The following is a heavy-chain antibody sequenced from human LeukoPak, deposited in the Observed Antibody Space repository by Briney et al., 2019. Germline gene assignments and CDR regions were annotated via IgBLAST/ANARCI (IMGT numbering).Heavy chain of an antibody. Sequence: KTSETLSLTCAVYGGSFSGYYWSWIRQPPGKGLEWIGEINHSGSTNYNPSLKSRVTISVDTSKNQFSLKLSSVTAADTAVYYCASGEYCNYQGWFDPWGQGTLVTVSS. CDR2: INHSGST. CDR3: ASGEYCNYQGWFDP. J-gene: IGHJ5*02. V-gene: IGHV4-34*01. D-gene: IGHD4-11*01. CDR1: GGSFSGYY.